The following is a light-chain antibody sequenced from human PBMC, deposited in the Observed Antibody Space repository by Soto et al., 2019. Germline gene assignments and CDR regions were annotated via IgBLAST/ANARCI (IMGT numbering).Light chain of an antibody. V-gene: IGKV1-5*01. Sequence: DSQVTQSHSTMSASVGRRFTITCGASQSIGTWLAWYQQKPGKAPKILIFDASTLESGVPSRFSGSGSGTDFNLTISSLQTDDFATYYCQQYSDSSGAFGQGTKVDIK. CDR2: DAS. CDR1: QSIGTW. J-gene: IGKJ1*01. CDR3: QQYSDSSGA.